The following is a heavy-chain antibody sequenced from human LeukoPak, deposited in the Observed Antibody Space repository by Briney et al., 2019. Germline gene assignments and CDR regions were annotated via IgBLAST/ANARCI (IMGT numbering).Heavy chain of an antibody. Sequence: ASVKVSCKASGYTFTGYYMHWVRQAPGHGLEWMGWINPNSGGTNYAQKFQGRVTLTRDTSISTAYLELSRLRSDDTAVYYCATSRGYCSSTSCRDDYYFDYWGQGTLVTVSS. CDR2: INPNSGGT. V-gene: IGHV1-2*02. CDR1: GYTFTGYY. D-gene: IGHD2-2*01. J-gene: IGHJ4*02. CDR3: ATSRGYCSSTSCRDDYYFDY.